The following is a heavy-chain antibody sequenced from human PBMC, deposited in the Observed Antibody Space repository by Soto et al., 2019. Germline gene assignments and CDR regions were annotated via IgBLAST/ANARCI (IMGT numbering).Heavy chain of an antibody. CDR2: IKRDGSEK. Sequence: EVQLVESGGGLVQPGGSLRLSCAASGFTFSNYWMSWVRQAPGKGLEWVANIKRDGSEKSYVDSVKGRFTISRDNAKNSMHLQMNSLRDEDTAVYYCAREWRTRPSMDVWGQGTTVTVSS. D-gene: IGHD2-2*01. CDR3: AREWRTRPSMDV. J-gene: IGHJ6*02. CDR1: GFTFSNYW. V-gene: IGHV3-7*03.